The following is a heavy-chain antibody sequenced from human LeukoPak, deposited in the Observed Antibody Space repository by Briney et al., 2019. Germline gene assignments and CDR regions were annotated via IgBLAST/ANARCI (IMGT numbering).Heavy chain of an antibody. CDR1: GFTFDDYA. V-gene: IGHV3-9*01. CDR2: ISWNSGSI. Sequence: GGSLRLSCAASGFTFDDYAMHWVRQAPGKGLKWVSGISWNSGSIGYADSVKGRFTSSRDNAKNSLYLQMNSLRAEDTALYYCAKAMGSRSGYAIDYWGQGTLVTVSS. CDR3: AKAMGSRSGYAIDY. D-gene: IGHD5-12*01. J-gene: IGHJ4*02.